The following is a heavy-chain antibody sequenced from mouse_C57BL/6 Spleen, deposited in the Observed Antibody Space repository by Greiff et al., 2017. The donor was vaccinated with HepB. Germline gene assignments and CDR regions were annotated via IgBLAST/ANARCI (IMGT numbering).Heavy chain of an antibody. V-gene: IGHV5-4*01. CDR3: ARELLRYFDV. Sequence: DVQLVESGGGLVKPGGSLKLSCAASGFTFSSYAMSWVRQTPEKRLEWVATISDGGSYTYYPDNVKGRFTISRDNAKNNLYLQMSHLKSEDTAMYYCARELLRYFDVWGTGTTVTVSS. J-gene: IGHJ1*03. CDR1: GFTFSSYA. D-gene: IGHD1-1*01. CDR2: ISDGGSYT.